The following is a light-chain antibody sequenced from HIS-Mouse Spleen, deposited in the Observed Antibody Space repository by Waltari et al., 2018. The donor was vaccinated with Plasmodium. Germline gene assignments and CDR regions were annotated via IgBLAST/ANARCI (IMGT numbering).Light chain of an antibody. J-gene: IGKJ2*01. CDR3: QQLNSYPYT. CDR1: QGISSY. Sequence: DIQLTPSPSFLSASVGDRVPITCRASQGISSYLAWYQQKPGKAPKLLIYAASTLQSGVPSRFSGSGSGTEFTLTISSLQPEDFATYYCQQLNSYPYTFGQGTKLEIK. V-gene: IGKV1-9*01. CDR2: AAS.